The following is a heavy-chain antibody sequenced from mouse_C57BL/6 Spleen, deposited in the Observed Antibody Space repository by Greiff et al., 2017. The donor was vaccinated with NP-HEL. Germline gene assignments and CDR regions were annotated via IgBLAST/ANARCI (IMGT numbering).Heavy chain of an antibody. Sequence: VQLQQPGAELVKPGASVKMSCKASGYTFTSYWITWVKQRPGQGLEWIGDIYPGSGSTNYNEKFKSKATLTVDTSSSTAYMQLSSLTSEDSAVYYCAREGDYYGSSYRYFDVWGTGTTVTVSS. CDR3: AREGDYYGSSYRYFDV. V-gene: IGHV1-55*01. CDR1: GYTFTSYW. J-gene: IGHJ1*03. CDR2: IYPGSGST. D-gene: IGHD1-1*01.